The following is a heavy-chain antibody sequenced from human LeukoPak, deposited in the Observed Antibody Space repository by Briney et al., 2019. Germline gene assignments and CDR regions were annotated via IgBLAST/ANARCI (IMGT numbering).Heavy chain of an antibody. CDR1: GFTFTDYY. J-gene: IGHJ4*02. V-gene: IGHV3-11*05. Sequence: PGGSLRLSCVVSGFTFTDYYMTWVRQAPGKGLEWLSYISGNSADINYLDSVRGRFTISRDNAKNSLYLQMNSLRAEDTAVYYCARAREYKLLYSDYWGQGTLVTVSS. CDR2: ISGNSADI. CDR3: ARAREYKLLYSDY. D-gene: IGHD6-6*01.